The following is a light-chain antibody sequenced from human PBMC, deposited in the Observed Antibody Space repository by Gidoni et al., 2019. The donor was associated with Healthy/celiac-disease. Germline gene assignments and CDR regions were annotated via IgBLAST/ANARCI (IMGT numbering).Light chain of an antibody. CDR2: DAS. V-gene: IGKV1-5*01. J-gene: IGKJ1*01. CDR1: QSISSW. CDR3: QQYNSYPWT. Sequence: DIQMTQSPSTLSASVGDRVTITCRSSQSISSWLAWYQQKPGKAPKLLIYDASSLESGVPSRFSGSGSGTEFTLTSSSLQAEDFATYYCQQYNSYPWTFGQXTKVEIK.